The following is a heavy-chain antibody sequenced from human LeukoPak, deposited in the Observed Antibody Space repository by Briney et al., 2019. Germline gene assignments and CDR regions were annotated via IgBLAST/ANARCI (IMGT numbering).Heavy chain of an antibody. CDR1: GFTSSGHG. CDR2: IQYDGSIK. J-gene: IGHJ5*02. Sequence: GGSLRLSCAASGFTSSGHGMHWVRQAPGKGLEWVTFIQYDGSIKFYADSVKGRFTISRDNSKNTLYLQMNSLSAEDTAVYYCAKDNPIEQVPGLGPGSWGQGTLVTVSS. D-gene: IGHD1-14*01. CDR3: AKDNPIEQVPGLGPGS. V-gene: IGHV3-30*02.